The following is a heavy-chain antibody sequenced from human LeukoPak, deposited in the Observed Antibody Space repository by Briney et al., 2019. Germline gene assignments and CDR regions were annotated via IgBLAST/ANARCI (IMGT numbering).Heavy chain of an antibody. CDR3: ARVVAVAGTFFDV. V-gene: IGHV4-39*07. D-gene: IGHD6-19*01. J-gene: IGHJ6*04. CDR2: IYYSGST. Sequence: SETLSLTCTVSGGSISSSSYYWDWIRQPPGKGLEWIGSIYYSGSTFYNPSLKSRVTISVDTSKNQFSLKLTSVTAADTAVYYCARVVAVAGTFFDVWGKGTTVTVSS. CDR1: GGSISSSSYY.